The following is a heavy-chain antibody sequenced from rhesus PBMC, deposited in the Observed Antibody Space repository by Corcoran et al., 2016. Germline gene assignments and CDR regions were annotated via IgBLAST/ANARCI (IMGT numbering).Heavy chain of an antibody. CDR3: STNDYGTSYRFDV. D-gene: IGHD4-29*01. CDR1: GASFGTYW. CDR2: INVHSGNT. V-gene: IGHV4-80*01. Sequence: QVQLQESGPGLVKPSETLSLTCALSGASFGTYWWSWLRQAPWKGLEWVGEINVHSGNTNYNPSLKSRVTISKDASKNQLSLNLTFVTDADTAVYYCSTNDYGTSYRFDVWGQGALVTVSS. J-gene: IGHJ5-1*01.